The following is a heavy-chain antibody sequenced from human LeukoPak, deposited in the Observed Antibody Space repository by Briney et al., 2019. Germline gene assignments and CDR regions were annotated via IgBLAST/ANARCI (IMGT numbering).Heavy chain of an antibody. CDR3: ARDHDSSGYYFPLDY. CDR1: GYTFTGYY. CDR2: INPNSGGT. J-gene: IGHJ4*02. D-gene: IGHD3-22*01. V-gene: IGHV1-2*02. Sequence: ALVKVSCKASGYTFTGYYMHWVRQAPGQGLEWMGWINPNSGGTNYAQKFQGRVTMTRDTSISTAYMELSRLRSDDTAVYYCARDHDSSGYYFPLDYWGQGTLVTVSS.